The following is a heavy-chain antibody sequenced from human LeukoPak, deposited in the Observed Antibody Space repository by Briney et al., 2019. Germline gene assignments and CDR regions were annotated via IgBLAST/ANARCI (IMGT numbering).Heavy chain of an antibody. V-gene: IGHV3-23*01. CDR2: ISGSGGST. CDR3: AMAGWAMAEYFDY. J-gene: IGHJ4*02. Sequence: HSGGSLRLSCAASGFTFSSYGMHWVRQAPGKGLEWVSAISGSGGSTYYADSVKGRFTISRDNSKNTLYLQMNSLRAEDTAVYYCAMAGWAMAEYFDYWGQGTLVTVSS. CDR1: GFTFSSYG. D-gene: IGHD5-24*01.